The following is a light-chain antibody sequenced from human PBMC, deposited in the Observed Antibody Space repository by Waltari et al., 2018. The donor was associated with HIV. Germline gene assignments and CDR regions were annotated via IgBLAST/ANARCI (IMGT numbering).Light chain of an antibody. Sequence: DMQMTQSPSSLSASVGDRVTITCRASQGISNYLAWFQQKAGAVPKLLIYAASTLHSGVPSRFSGSGSGTDFTLTISSLQPEDVATYYCQKYNSVPWTFGQGTKVEIK. J-gene: IGKJ1*01. CDR3: QKYNSVPWT. CDR2: AAS. V-gene: IGKV1-27*01. CDR1: QGISNY.